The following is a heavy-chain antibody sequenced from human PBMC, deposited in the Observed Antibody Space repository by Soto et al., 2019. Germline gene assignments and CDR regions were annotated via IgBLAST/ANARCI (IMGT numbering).Heavy chain of an antibody. CDR1: GFTFSNYA. V-gene: IGHV3-23*01. Sequence: GGSLRLSCAASGFTFSNYAINWVRQSPGKGLEWVSVISGSVGSTYYADSVKGRLTITRDNSKNTLYLQMNSLRAEDTAVYYCAKAGGAAGTVDYFDYWGQGTLVTVSS. CDR2: ISGSVGST. J-gene: IGHJ4*02. D-gene: IGHD6-13*01. CDR3: AKAGGAAGTVDYFDY.